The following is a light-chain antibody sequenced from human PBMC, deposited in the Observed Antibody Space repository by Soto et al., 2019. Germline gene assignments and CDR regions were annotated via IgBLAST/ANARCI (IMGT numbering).Light chain of an antibody. CDR1: QTISSS. CDR2: AAS. V-gene: IGKV1-12*01. Sequence: IQMTQSPSSLSASVGDRFTITCRASQTISSSLTWYQQKPGKPPNLLIYAASALQSGVPSRFSGTASGTDFTLTISSLQPEDFATYYCQQANSFPRTFGQGTRLE. J-gene: IGKJ5*01. CDR3: QQANSFPRT.